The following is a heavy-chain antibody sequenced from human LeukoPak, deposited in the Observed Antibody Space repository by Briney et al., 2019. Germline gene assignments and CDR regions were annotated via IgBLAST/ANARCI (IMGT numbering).Heavy chain of an antibody. D-gene: IGHD3-10*01. CDR3: VKPYGSGSYYFDS. J-gene: IGHJ4*02. Sequence: GRSLRLSCAASGFTFDDYSMHWVRLPPGKGQEWVSTINWNSGTIGYADSVKGRFTISRDNAKNSLYLQMNSLRAEDTALYYRVKPYGSGSYYFDSWGQGTLVAVSS. CDR1: GFTFDDYS. CDR2: INWNSGTI. V-gene: IGHV3-9*01.